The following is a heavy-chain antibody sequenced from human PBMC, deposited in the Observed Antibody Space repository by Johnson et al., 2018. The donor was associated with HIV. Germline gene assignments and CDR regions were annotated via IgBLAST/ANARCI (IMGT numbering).Heavy chain of an antibody. Sequence: QMQLVESGGGFVQPGGSLRLSCAASGFTFSDYYMSWIRQAPGKGLEWVAFIRYDGSNKYYADSMKGRFTISRDNSKNTLYMQMNSLRAEDTAVYYCAKASGNGYYVDAFDIWGQGTMVTVSS. CDR1: GFTFSDYY. CDR3: AKASGNGYYVDAFDI. D-gene: IGHD3-3*01. V-gene: IGHV3-30*02. CDR2: IRYDGSNK. J-gene: IGHJ3*02.